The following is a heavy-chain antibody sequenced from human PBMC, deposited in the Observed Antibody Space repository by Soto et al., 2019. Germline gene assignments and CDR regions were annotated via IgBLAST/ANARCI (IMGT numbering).Heavy chain of an antibody. Sequence: GGSLRLSCAASGFTFNNHGMHWVRQAPGKGLEWVALISHDGTGKYYADSVEGRFTISRDNFKNTLYLQINSLRAEDTAVYYCVKVGLYFDWLIYGTDVWGRGTTVTVSS. CDR1: GFTFNNHG. D-gene: IGHD3-9*01. V-gene: IGHV3-30*18. J-gene: IGHJ6*02. CDR2: ISHDGTGK. CDR3: VKVGLYFDWLIYGTDV.